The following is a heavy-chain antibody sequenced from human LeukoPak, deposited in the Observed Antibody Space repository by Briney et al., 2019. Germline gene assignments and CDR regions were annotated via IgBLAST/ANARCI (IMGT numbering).Heavy chain of an antibody. Sequence: SETLSLTCAVSGGSISSSNWWSWVRQPPGKGLEWIGEIYHSRSTNYNPSLKSRVTISVDKSKNQFSLKLSSVTAADTAVYYCARDKDYYGSGSYSDYHYYGMDVWGKGTTVTVSS. CDR1: GGSISSSNW. V-gene: IGHV4-4*02. D-gene: IGHD3-10*01. CDR2: IYHSRST. CDR3: ARDKDYYGSGSYSDYHYYGMDV. J-gene: IGHJ6*04.